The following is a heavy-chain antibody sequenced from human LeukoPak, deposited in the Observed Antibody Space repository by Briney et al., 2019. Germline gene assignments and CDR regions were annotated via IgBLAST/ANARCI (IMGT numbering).Heavy chain of an antibody. D-gene: IGHD5/OR15-5a*01. CDR1: RGSISSGGHY. V-gene: IGHV4-31*03. J-gene: IGHJ4*02. Sequence: SETLSLTCTASRGSISSGGHYWSWIRQHPAKGLEWIGYIYYSGSAYYNPSLESRVTISIDTSKNQFSLKLTSVTAADTAVYFCARGTLRLFDYWGQGTLVTVSS. CDR3: ARGTLRLFDY. CDR2: IYYSGSA.